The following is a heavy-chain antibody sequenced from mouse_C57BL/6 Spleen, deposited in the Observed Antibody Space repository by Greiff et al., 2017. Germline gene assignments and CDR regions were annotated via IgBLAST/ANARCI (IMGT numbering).Heavy chain of an antibody. V-gene: IGHV1-69*01. Sequence: QVQLQQPGAELVMPGASVKLSCKASGYTFTSYWMHWVKQRPGQGLEWIGEIDPSDSYTNYNQKFKGKSTLTVDKSSSTAYMQLSSLTSEDSAVYYCARAGSSYGFAYWGQGTLVTVS. CDR3: ARAGSSYGFAY. CDR2: IDPSDSYT. J-gene: IGHJ3*01. CDR1: GYTFTSYW. D-gene: IGHD1-1*01.